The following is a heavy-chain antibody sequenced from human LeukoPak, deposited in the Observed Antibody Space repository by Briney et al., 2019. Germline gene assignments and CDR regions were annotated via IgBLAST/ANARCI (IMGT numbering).Heavy chain of an antibody. D-gene: IGHD3-10*01. CDR1: GFTFRYYA. J-gene: IGHJ4*02. CDR3: AKEGDYYGSGSSPYYFDY. Sequence: GGSLRLSCAASGFTFRYYAMSWVRQAPGRGLEWVSTVSGSAGNTYYADSVKGRFTISRDNSKNTLYLQMNSLRAEDTAVYYCAKEGDYYGSGSSPYYFDYWGQGTLVTVSS. V-gene: IGHV3-23*01. CDR2: VSGSAGNT.